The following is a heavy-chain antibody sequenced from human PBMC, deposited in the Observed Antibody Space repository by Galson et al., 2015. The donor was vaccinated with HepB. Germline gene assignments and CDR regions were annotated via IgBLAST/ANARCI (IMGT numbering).Heavy chain of an antibody. Sequence: SVKVSCKASGYTFTGYSISWVRQAPGQGLEWMGWISTYNGNTNYAQKFQGRVTMTTDTSTNSACMELRSLRSDDTAVYYCGRERRRVGASFGMDVWGQGTTVSVSS. CDR2: ISTYNGNT. CDR1: GYTFTGYS. V-gene: IGHV1-18*01. CDR3: GRERRRVGASFGMDV. J-gene: IGHJ6*02. D-gene: IGHD1-26*01.